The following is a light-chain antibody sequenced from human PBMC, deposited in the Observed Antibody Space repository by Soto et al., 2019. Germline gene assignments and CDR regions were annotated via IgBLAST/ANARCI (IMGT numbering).Light chain of an antibody. V-gene: IGKV3-11*01. CDR2: DAS. Sequence: EIVLTQSPATLSLSPGERATLSCRASQSVSSYLAWYQQKPGQAPRLLIYDASNRATGIPARFSGSGSGTDFTLTISSLVPEDFAIYYCQQRSIWPTFGQGTKVEIK. CDR3: QQRSIWPT. CDR1: QSVSSY. J-gene: IGKJ1*01.